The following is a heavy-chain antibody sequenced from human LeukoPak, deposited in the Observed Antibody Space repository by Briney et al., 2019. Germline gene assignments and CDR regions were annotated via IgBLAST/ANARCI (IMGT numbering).Heavy chain of an antibody. J-gene: IGHJ4*02. D-gene: IGHD5-12*01. Sequence: GGSLRLSCADSGFTFSRYWMNWVRQAPGKGLEWVANIKKDGSETYYVDSVKGRFTISRDNAKNSLYLQMNSLRAEDTAMYYCARGRYSGTTYYFDYWGQGTLVTVSS. CDR3: ARGRYSGTTYYFDY. CDR1: GFTFSRYW. CDR2: IKKDGSET. V-gene: IGHV3-7*03.